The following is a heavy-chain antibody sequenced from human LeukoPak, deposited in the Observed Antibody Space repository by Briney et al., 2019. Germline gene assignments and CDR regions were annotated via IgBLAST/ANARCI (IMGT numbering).Heavy chain of an antibody. CDR2: IKSKTDGGTT. D-gene: IGHD3-10*01. Sequence: PGGSLRLSCAASGFTFSNARMSWVRQAPGKGLEWVGRIKSKTDGGTTDYAAPVKGRFTISRDDSKNTLYLQMNSLKTEDTAVYYCTTGMVRGVTAYWGQGTLVTVSS. J-gene: IGHJ4*02. CDR3: TTGMVRGVTAY. CDR1: GFTFSNAR. V-gene: IGHV3-15*01.